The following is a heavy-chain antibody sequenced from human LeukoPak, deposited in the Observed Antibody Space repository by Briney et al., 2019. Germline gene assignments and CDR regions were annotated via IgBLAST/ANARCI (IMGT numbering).Heavy chain of an antibody. CDR1: GFTVSSNY. V-gene: IGHV3-53*01. CDR2: IYSGGST. CDR3: ARGTWEKTSNYYYYYMDV. J-gene: IGHJ6*03. Sequence: PGGSLRLSCAASGFTVSSNYMSWVRQAPGKGLEWVSVIYSGGSTYYADSVKGRFTVSRDNSKNTLYLQMNSLRAEDTAVYYCARGTWEKTSNYYYYYMDVWGKGTTVTVSS. D-gene: IGHD1-26*01.